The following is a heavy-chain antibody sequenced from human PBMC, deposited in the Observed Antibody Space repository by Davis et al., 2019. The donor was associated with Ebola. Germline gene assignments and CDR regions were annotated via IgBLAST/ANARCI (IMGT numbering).Heavy chain of an antibody. CDR1: GFTFSSYA. CDR3: ARRTPPDY. V-gene: IGHV3-30-3*01. CDR2: ISYDGSNK. Sequence: GGSLRLSCAASGFTFSSYAMHWVRQAPGKGLEWVAFISYDGSNKYYADSVKGRFTISRDNSKNTLYLQMNSLRAEDTAVYYCARRTPPDYWGQGTLVTVSS. J-gene: IGHJ4*02.